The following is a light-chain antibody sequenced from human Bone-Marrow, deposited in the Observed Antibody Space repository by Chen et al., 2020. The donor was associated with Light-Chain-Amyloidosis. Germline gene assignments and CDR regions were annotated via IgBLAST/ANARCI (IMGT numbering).Light chain of an antibody. J-gene: IGKJ4*01. Sequence: EVVLTQSPATLSLSPGERATLSCRASQGIGTFLAWYQQKPGQAPRLLIYGASSRATGIPVRFSGSGSGTDFTLTINRLEPEDFAVYYCQRYGVFGGGTKVEIK. CDR3: QRYGV. V-gene: IGKV3-20*01. CDR2: GAS. CDR1: QGIGTF.